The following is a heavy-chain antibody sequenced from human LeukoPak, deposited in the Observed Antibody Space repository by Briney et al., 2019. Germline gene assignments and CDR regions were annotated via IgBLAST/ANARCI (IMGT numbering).Heavy chain of an antibody. D-gene: IGHD2-21*02. CDR1: NNTFTGYG. CDR3: ARGVTTSDY. CDR2: ISAYNGNT. J-gene: IGHJ4*02. Sequence: KLSSMDSNNTFTGYGISGVREGRGHGIEWMGWISAYNGNTNYAQKLQGRVTMTTDTSTSTAYMELRSLRSDDTAAYYCARGVTTSDYWGQGTLVTVSS. V-gene: IGHV1-18*04.